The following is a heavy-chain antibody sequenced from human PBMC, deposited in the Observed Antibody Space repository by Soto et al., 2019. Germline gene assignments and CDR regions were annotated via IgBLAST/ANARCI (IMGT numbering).Heavy chain of an antibody. V-gene: IGHV3-33*01. CDR2: IWYDGSNK. D-gene: IGHD3-10*01. J-gene: IGHJ4*02. CDR1: GFTFSSHG. Sequence: QVQLMESGGGVVQPGKSLRLSCTASGFTFSSHGMHWVRQAPGKGLEWVAVIWYDGSNKYYADSVKGRFTISKDNSKNTVYLQMTSLIAEDSAVYYCARYGPESTYDYWGQGTLVTVSS. CDR3: ARYGPESTYDY.